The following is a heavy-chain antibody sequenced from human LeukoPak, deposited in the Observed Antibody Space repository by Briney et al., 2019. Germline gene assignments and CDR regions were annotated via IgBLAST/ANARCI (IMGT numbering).Heavy chain of an antibody. D-gene: IGHD1-1*01. CDR2: ISYDGSNK. CDR1: GFTFSSYG. V-gene: IGHV3-30*03. Sequence: PGGSLRLSCAASGFTFSSYGMHWVRQVPGKGLEWVAVISYDGSNKYYADSVKGRFTISRDNSKNTLYLQMNSLRAEDTAVYYCASARPPQLYYFDYWGQGTLVTVSS. J-gene: IGHJ4*02. CDR3: ASARPPQLYYFDY.